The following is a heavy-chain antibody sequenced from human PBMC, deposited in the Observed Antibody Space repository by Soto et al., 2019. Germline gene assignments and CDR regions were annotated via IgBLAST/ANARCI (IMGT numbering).Heavy chain of an antibody. CDR2: INVYNGNK. D-gene: IGHD2-8*01. CDR1: GYTFTSYS. Sequence: GASVKVSCKTSGYTFTSYSICWVRQAPGQGLEWMGWINVYNGNKKYAQNLQGRVTMTTDTSTSTAYMELRSLRSDDTAVYYCARSVVPNSWCAFDIRGQGTMVTVSS. J-gene: IGHJ3*02. V-gene: IGHV1-18*01. CDR3: ARSVVPNSWCAFDI.